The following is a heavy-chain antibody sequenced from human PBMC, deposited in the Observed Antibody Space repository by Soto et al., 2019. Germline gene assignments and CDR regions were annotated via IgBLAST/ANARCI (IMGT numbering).Heavy chain of an antibody. CDR3: ASGQPILVATPLY. D-gene: IGHD2-8*02. Sequence: QVQLVESGGGVVQPGRSLRLSCAASGFTFSSYAMHWVRQAPGKGLEWVAVISYDGSNKYYADSVKGRFTISRDNSKNTLYLQMNSLRAEDTAVYYCASGQPILVATPLYWGQGTLVTVSS. V-gene: IGHV3-30-3*01. CDR1: GFTFSSYA. J-gene: IGHJ4*02. CDR2: ISYDGSNK.